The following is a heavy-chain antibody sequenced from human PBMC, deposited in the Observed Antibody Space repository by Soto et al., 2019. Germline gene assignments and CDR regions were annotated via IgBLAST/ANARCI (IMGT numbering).Heavy chain of an antibody. CDR1: GFTFSSYS. D-gene: IGHD3-22*01. CDR2: ISSSSSTI. CDR3: ARGLWRDSSGNTRGAFDI. V-gene: IGHV3-48*04. J-gene: IGHJ3*02. Sequence: GGSLRLSCAASGFTFSSYSMNWVRQAPGKGLEWVSYISSSSSTIYYADSVKGRFTISRDNAKNSLYLQMNSLRAEDTAVYYCARGLWRDSSGNTRGAFDIWGQGTMVTVSS.